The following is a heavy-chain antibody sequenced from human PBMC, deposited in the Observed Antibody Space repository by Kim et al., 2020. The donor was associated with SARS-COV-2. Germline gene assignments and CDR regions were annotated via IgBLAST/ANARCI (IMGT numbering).Heavy chain of an antibody. CDR2: IYYSGST. CDR1: GGSISSYY. D-gene: IGHD3-10*01. CDR3: ARPYGSGKYNWFDP. Sequence: SETLSLTCTVSGGSISSYYWSWIRQPPGKGLEWIGYIYYSGSTNYNPSLKSRVTISVDTPKNQFSLKLSSVTAADTAVYYCARPYGSGKYNWFDPWGQGTLVTVSS. J-gene: IGHJ5*02. V-gene: IGHV4-59*08.